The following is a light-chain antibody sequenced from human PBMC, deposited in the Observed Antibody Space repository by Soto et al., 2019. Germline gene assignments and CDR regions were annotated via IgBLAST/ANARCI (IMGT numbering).Light chain of an antibody. CDR1: QSVSSSY. CDR2: GAS. CDR3: QQYNNWPRT. Sequence: EILLTQSPGTLSLSRGERATLSCRASQSVSSSYLAWYQQEPGQAPRLLIYGASARATGIPARFSGSGSGTEFTLTISSLQSEDFAVYHCQQYNNWPRTFGQGTKVDIK. V-gene: IGKV3-15*01. J-gene: IGKJ1*01.